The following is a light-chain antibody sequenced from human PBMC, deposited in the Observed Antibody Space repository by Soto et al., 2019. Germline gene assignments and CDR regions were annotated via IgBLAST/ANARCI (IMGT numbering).Light chain of an antibody. J-gene: IGKJ5*01. CDR2: SAS. V-gene: IGKV3D-15*01. Sequence: ALSKSAATLSVSPGERATFPCWASQSLXSNLPWYQRKPGQAPRILXYSASTRATGSPARLSGSGSATDFTPTISGIQSEYCAVYSFQQYHNGPRTFGQGTRLDIK. CDR1: QSLXSN. CDR3: QQYHNGPRT.